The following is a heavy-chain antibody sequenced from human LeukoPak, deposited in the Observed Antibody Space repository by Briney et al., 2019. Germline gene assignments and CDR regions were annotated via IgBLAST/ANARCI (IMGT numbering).Heavy chain of an antibody. Sequence: SVKVSCKASGGTFSSYAISWVRQAPGQGLEWMGRIIPILGIANYAQKFQGRVTITADKSTSTAYMELSSLRSEDTAVYYCARVGVGLLWFGELFRFYYGMDVWGQGTTVTVSS. CDR3: ARVGVGLLWFGELFRFYYGMDV. J-gene: IGHJ6*02. V-gene: IGHV1-69*04. CDR2: IIPILGIA. CDR1: GGTFSSYA. D-gene: IGHD3-10*01.